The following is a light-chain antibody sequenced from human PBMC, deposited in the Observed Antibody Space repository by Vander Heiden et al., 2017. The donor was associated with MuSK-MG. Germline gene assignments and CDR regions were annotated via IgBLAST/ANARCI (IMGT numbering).Light chain of an antibody. CDR1: QGISND. V-gene: IGKV1-27*01. CDR2: GAS. J-gene: IGKJ4*01. Sequence: IQMTQSPSSLSASVGDRVTITCRAGQGISNDLAWYQQKAGKVPNVLIHGASTLQSGVPSRFRASVSGTDFTLTISSLQPEDVATYYCQNDYRPPLTFGAGTKVEIK. CDR3: QNDYRPPLT.